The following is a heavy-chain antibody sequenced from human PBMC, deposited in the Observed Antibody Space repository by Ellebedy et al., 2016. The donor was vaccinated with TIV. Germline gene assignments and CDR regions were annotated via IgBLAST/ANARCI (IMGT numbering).Heavy chain of an antibody. V-gene: IGHV3-23*01. CDR2: FGVSGDTT. CDR3: AKGRSGTYIHHAFDY. D-gene: IGHD3-10*01. J-gene: IGHJ4*02. Sequence: PRGSLRLSCAASGFTFSDYYMSWTRQAPGQGLEWVSGFGVSGDTTYYADSVKGRFTISRDNSRDTLYLQMNSLRADDTAIYYCAKGRSGTYIHHAFDYWGQGTLVTVSS. CDR1: GFTFSDYY.